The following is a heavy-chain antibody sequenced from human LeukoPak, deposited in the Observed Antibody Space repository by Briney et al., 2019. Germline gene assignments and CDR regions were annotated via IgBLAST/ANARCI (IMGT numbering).Heavy chain of an antibody. CDR3: AREVGTYYYDSSGYYYFDY. CDR2: INHSGST. D-gene: IGHD3-22*01. J-gene: IGHJ4*02. Sequence: SETLSLTCAVYGGSFSGYYWSWIRQPPGKGLGWIGEINHSGSTNYNPSLKSRVTISVDTSKNQFSLKLSSVTAADTAVYYCAREVGTYYYDSSGYYYFDYWGQGTLVTVSS. CDR1: GGSFSGYY. V-gene: IGHV4-34*01.